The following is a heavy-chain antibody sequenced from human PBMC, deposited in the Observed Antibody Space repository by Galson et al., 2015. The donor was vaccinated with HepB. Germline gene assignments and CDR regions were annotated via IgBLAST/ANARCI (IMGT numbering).Heavy chain of an antibody. J-gene: IGHJ5*02. Sequence: SLRLSCAASGFTFDEYPMHWIRQRPGKGLEWVSLISWDGGGTHYADSVKGRFTVSRDNRKKSLYLQMDNLRPEDTAFYYCGKDRWQGSGTYCDSWGQGALVTVSS. CDR2: ISWDGGGT. V-gene: IGHV3-43D*04. CDR3: GKDRWQGSGTYCDS. CDR1: GFTFDEYP. D-gene: IGHD3-10*01.